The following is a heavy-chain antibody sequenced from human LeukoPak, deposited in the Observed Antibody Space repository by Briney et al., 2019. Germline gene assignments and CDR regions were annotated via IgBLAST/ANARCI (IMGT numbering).Heavy chain of an antibody. CDR1: GFTFSSCE. CDR3: ARISCSGGSCYLSPYYYGMDV. D-gene: IGHD2-15*01. J-gene: IGHJ6*02. V-gene: IGHV3-48*03. Sequence: PGGSLRLSCAASGFTFSSCEMNWVRQAPGKGLEWVSYISSSGSTIYYADSVKGRFTISRDNAKNSLYLQMNSLRAEDTAVYYCARISCSGGSCYLSPYYYGMDVWGQGTTVTVSS. CDR2: ISSSGSTI.